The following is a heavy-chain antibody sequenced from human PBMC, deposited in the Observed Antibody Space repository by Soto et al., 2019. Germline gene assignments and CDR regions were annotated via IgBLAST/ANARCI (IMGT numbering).Heavy chain of an antibody. Sequence: QITLKESGPTLVKPTQTLTLTCTFSGFSLNISGVGVGWIRQPPGKALEWLALIYWDDDQRYSPSLKSRLTXTXDXXKNQVVLRMTNMDPVDTATYYCAYAGRWLKFGFDFWSQGTLVTVSS. CDR3: AYAGRWLKFGFDF. V-gene: IGHV2-5*02. CDR1: GFSLNISGVG. CDR2: IYWDDDQ. J-gene: IGHJ4*02. D-gene: IGHD3-10*01.